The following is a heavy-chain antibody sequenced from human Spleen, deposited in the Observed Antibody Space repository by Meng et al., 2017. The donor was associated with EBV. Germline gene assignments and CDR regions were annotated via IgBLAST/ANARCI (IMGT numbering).Heavy chain of an antibody. CDR1: GDSVSSNSVV. CDR3: ATSGWSDYYDS. CDR2: TYYRSEWYH. J-gene: IGHJ4*02. D-gene: IGHD6-19*01. V-gene: IGHV6-1*01. Sequence: EQLQQSGPGLGKVSQTLSLTCDISGDSVSSNSVVWTWIRQSPWRGLEWLGRTYYRSEWYHDYAGSVKSRITINPDTSKNQFSLQLDSVTPEDTAVYYCATSGWSDYYDSWGQGTLVTVSS.